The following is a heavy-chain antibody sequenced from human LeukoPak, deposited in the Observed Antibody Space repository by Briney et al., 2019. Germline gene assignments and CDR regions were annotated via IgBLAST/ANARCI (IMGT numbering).Heavy chain of an antibody. CDR2: IYYSGST. CDR1: GGSISSSSYY. Sequence: PSETLSLTCTVSGGSISSSSYYWGWIRQPPGKGLEWIGSIYYSGSTYYNPSLKSRVTISVDTSKNQFSLKLSSVTAADTAVYYCARRAAAGSFDWGQGTLVTVSS. V-gene: IGHV4-39*01. D-gene: IGHD6-13*01. CDR3: ARRAAAGSFD. J-gene: IGHJ4*02.